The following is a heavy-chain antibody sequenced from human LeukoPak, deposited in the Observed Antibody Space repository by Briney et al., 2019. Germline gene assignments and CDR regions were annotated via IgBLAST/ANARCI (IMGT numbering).Heavy chain of an antibody. V-gene: IGHV1-69*13. CDR2: IIPIFGTA. J-gene: IGHJ6*02. CDR1: GGTFSCYA. CDR3: ARVESAYYGMDV. Sequence: SVKVSCKASGGTFSCYAISWVRQAPGQGLEWMGGIIPIFGTANYAQKFQGRVTITADESTSTAYMELSSLRSEDTAVYYCARVESAYYGMDVWGQGTTVTVSS.